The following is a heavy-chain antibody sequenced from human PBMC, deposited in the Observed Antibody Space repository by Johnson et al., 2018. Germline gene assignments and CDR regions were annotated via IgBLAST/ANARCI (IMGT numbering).Heavy chain of an antibody. CDR2: ISGSGGST. CDR1: GFTFSSYA. Sequence: VQLVETGGGLVQPGGSLRLSCAASGFTFSSYAMSWVRQAPGKGLEWVSAISGSGGSTYFADSVKGRFTISRDNSKNTLYLQMNSLRAEDTAVYYCARDRLHCSGGSCYFYGMDVWGQGTTVTVSS. V-gene: IGHV3-23*04. D-gene: IGHD2-15*01. CDR3: ARDRLHCSGGSCYFYGMDV. J-gene: IGHJ6*02.